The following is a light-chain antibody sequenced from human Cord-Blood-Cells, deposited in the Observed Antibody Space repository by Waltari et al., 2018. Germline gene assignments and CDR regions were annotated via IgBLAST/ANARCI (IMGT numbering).Light chain of an antibody. J-gene: IGKJ1*01. CDR3: QQYYSTPRT. CDR1: QGISNS. Sequence: DIQMTQSPYSLSASVGDRVTITCRASQGISNSLAWYQQKPGKAPKLLLYAASRLESGVPSRFSGSGSGTDYTLTISSLQPEDFATYDCQQYYSTPRTFGQGTKVEIK. V-gene: IGKV1-NL1*01. CDR2: AAS.